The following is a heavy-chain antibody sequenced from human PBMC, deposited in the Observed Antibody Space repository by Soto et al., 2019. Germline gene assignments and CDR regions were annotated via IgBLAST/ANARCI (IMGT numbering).Heavy chain of an antibody. V-gene: IGHV1-18*01. CDR2: ISAYNGNT. D-gene: IGHD1-26*01. CDR1: GYTFTSYG. CDR3: ARGDSGTSYYYGIEV. J-gene: IGHJ6*04. Sequence: GASVKVSCKASGYTFTSYGISWVRQAPGQGPEWMGWISAYNGNTNYAQKLQGRVTMTTDTSTSTAYMELRSLRSDDTAVYYCARGDSGTSYYYGIEVSGKRSTVAVSS.